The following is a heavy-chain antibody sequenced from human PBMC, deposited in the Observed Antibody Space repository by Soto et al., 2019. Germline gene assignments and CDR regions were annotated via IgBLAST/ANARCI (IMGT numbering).Heavy chain of an antibody. V-gene: IGHV4-59*08. CDR1: GDSMNSHY. CDR3: ASFPVIPGRDSPLIFDY. CDR2: VYFTGST. Sequence: PSETLSLTCTVTGDSMNSHYWSWLRQPPGKALEWMGYVYFTGSTNYSPSLESRLTILVDTSKNQFSLKLTSVTAADTAAYYCASFPVIPGRDSPLIFDYWGQGTLVTVSS. D-gene: IGHD3-22*01. J-gene: IGHJ4*01.